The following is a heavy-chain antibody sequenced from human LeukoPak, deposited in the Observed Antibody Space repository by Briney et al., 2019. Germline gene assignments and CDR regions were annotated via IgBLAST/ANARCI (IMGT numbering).Heavy chain of an antibody. CDR2: ISAYNGNT. V-gene: IGHV1-18*01. J-gene: IGHJ6*02. CDR1: GYTFTSYG. CDR3: ARDRSVTIFGVVIIPPFDYYYYGMDV. Sequence: ASVKVSCKASGYTFTSYGISWVRQAPGQGLEWMGWISAYNGNTNYAQKLQGRVTMTTDTPTSTAYMELRSLRSDDTAVYYCARDRSVTIFGVVIIPPFDYYYYGMDVWGQGTTVTVSS. D-gene: IGHD3-3*01.